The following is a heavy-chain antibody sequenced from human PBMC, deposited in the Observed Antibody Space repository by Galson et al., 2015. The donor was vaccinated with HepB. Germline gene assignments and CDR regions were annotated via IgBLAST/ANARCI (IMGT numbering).Heavy chain of an antibody. CDR3: ATGERITMVRGVPTLDY. CDR2: FDPEDGET. Sequence: SCKVSGYTLTELSMHWVRQAPGKGLEWMGGFDPEDGETIYAQKFQGRVTMTEDTSTDTAYMELSSLRSEDTAVYYCATGERITMVRGVPTLDYWGQGTLVTVSS. V-gene: IGHV1-24*01. J-gene: IGHJ4*02. D-gene: IGHD3-10*01. CDR1: GYTLTELS.